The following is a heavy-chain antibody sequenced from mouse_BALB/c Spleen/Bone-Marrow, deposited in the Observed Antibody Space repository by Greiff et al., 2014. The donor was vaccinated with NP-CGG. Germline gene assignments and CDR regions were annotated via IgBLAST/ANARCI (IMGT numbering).Heavy chain of an antibody. CDR2: IDPANGNT. J-gene: IGHJ1*01. Sequence: EVQLVESGAELVKLGASVKLSCTASGLNIKDTYMHWVKQRPEQGLEWIGRIDPANGNTKYDPKFQGKATITADTSSNTAHLQLNSLTSEDTAGYYCASYRYGWYYDVWGAGTALTVSS. CDR1: GLNIKDTY. D-gene: IGHD2-12*01. CDR3: ASYRYGWYYDV. V-gene: IGHV14-3*02.